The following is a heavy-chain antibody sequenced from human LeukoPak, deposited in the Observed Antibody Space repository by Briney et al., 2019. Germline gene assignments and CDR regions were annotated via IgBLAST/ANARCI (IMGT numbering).Heavy chain of an antibody. CDR1: GGSISSYY. D-gene: IGHD3-9*01. Sequence: PSETLSLTCTVSGGSISSYYWSWIRQPAGKGLEWIGRIYTSGSTNYNPSLKSRVTMSVDTSKNQFSLKLSSVTAADTAVYYCARDQNDILTGYSSYYYYMDVWGKGTTVTVSS. CDR2: IYTSGST. CDR3: ARDQNDILTGYSSYYYYMDV. J-gene: IGHJ6*03. V-gene: IGHV4-4*07.